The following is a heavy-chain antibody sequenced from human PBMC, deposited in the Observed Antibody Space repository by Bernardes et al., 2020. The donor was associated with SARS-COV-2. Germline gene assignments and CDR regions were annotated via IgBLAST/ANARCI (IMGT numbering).Heavy chain of an antibody. D-gene: IGHD2-21*02. Sequence: ASVKFPCKASGYTFTGYFIHWVRQAPGQRLEWMGWINPNTGGTNYIKKFQGRVTMTRETSITTAYMELSRLGSDDTAIYYCARTRTTISTTGIPVDYWGQGTLVTVSS. J-gene: IGHJ4*02. V-gene: IGHV1-2*02. CDR3: ARTRTTISTTGIPVDY. CDR1: GYTFTGYF. CDR2: INPNTGGT.